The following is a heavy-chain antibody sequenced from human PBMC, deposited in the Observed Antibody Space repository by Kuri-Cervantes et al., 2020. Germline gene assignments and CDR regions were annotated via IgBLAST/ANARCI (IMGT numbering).Heavy chain of an antibody. J-gene: IGHJ4*02. CDR1: GFTFSNAW. CDR2: IKSKTDGGTT. V-gene: IGHV3-15*01. D-gene: IGHD5-12*01. Sequence: GESLKISCAASGFTFSNAWMSWVCQAPGKGLEWVGRIKSKTDGGTTDYAAPVKGRFTISRDDSKNTLYLQMNSLKTEDTAVYYCTSGYGDFDYWGQGTLVTVSS. CDR3: TSGYGDFDY.